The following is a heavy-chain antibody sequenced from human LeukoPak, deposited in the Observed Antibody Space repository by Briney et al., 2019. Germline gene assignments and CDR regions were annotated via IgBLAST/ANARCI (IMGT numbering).Heavy chain of an antibody. D-gene: IGHD6-19*01. Sequence: PGGSLRLSCAASGFTFSSYAMHWVRQAPGKGLEWVAVISYDGSNKYYADSVKGRFTISRDNSKNTLYLQMNSLRAEDTAVYYCARMQQGSGPRDWGQGTLVTVSS. J-gene: IGHJ4*02. CDR2: ISYDGSNK. V-gene: IGHV3-30*04. CDR1: GFTFSSYA. CDR3: ARMQQGSGPRD.